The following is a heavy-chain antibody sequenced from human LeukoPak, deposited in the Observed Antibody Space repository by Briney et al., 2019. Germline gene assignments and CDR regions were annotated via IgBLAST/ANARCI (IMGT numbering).Heavy chain of an antibody. J-gene: IGHJ4*02. Sequence: PSETLPLTCTVSGYSISSGYYWGWIRQPPGKGLEWIGSIYHSGSTYYNPPLKSRVTISVDTSKNQFSLKLSSVTAADTAVYYCARHRSGWLQSSFDYWGQGTLVTVS. CDR1: GYSISSGYY. V-gene: IGHV4-38-2*02. D-gene: IGHD5-24*01. CDR2: IYHSGST. CDR3: ARHRSGWLQSSFDY.